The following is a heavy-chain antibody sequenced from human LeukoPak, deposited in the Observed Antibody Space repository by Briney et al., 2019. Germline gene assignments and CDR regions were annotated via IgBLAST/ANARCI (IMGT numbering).Heavy chain of an antibody. CDR2: VNRDGSET. Sequence: GGSLRLSCAASGFALSSHWMTWVRQVPGRGPEWVANVNRDGSETYYLDSVKGRFTISKDNAKNSLYLQMNSLRAEDMAVYYCAIGVVITTAFDNWGQGTLVTVSS. J-gene: IGHJ4*02. V-gene: IGHV3-7*01. CDR1: GFALSSHW. D-gene: IGHD3-22*01. CDR3: AIGVVITTAFDN.